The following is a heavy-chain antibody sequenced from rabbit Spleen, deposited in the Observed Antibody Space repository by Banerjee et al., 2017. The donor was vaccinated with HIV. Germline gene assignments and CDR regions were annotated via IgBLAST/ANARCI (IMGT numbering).Heavy chain of an antibody. D-gene: IGHD7-1*01. Sequence: QLVESGGGLVQPGGSLKLSCTASGFSFSNKAVMCWVRQAPGKGLEWIGYIDPVFGSTYYANWVNGRFTISSDNAQNTLYLQLKSLTAADTATYFCARGPPYAGYTTYGYVYFNLWGPGTLVTVS. V-gene: IGHV1S7*01. CDR1: GFSFSNKA. CDR2: IDPVFGST. J-gene: IGHJ4*01. CDR3: ARGPPYAGYTTYGYVYFNL.